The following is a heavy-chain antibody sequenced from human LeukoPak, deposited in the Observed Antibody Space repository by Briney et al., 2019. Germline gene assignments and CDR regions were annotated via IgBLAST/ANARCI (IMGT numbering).Heavy chain of an antibody. CDR1: GFTFSSYW. CDR2: INQDGSER. Sequence: PGGSLRLSCAVSGFTFSSYWMTWVRQAPGKGLEWVANINQDGSERYYVDSVKGRFTISRDNAKNSLSLQMNSLRAEDTALYYCARGNAMGVWGQGTTVTASS. CDR3: ARGNAMGV. V-gene: IGHV3-7*01. J-gene: IGHJ6*02.